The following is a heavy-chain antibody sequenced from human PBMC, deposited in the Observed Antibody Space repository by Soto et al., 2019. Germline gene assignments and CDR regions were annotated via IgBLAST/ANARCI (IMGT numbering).Heavy chain of an antibody. CDR3: ATRLL. V-gene: IGHV3-23*01. Sequence: EVQLLESGGGLVQPGGSLRLSCAASGLTFKSYDMNWVRQAPGKGLEWVSGVTGSGSSTYYADSVKGRFTISRDNSKNTLYLQMSSLTAEDTAVYYCATRLLRGKGTLVTVSS. J-gene: IGHJ4*02. CDR2: VTGSGSST. CDR1: GLTFKSYD.